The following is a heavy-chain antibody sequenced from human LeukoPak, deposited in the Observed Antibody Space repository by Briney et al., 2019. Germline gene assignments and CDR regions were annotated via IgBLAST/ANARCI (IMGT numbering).Heavy chain of an antibody. D-gene: IGHD2-21*02. Sequence: PGGSLRLSCGASGFTFSSYGMNWLCQAPGKGLEWVAVIWYDGSHKYYADSAKGRFTISRDNSKNTVSLQMDSLRVEDTALYYCARDLGGCGDRFCSYYFDHWGQGIQVTVSS. CDR2: IWYDGSHK. CDR3: ARDLGGCGDRFCSYYFDH. J-gene: IGHJ4*02. CDR1: GFTFSSYG. V-gene: IGHV3-33*01.